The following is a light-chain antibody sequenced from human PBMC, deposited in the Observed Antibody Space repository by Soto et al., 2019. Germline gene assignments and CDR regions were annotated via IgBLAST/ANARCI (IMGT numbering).Light chain of an antibody. CDR3: QQYGSSPRT. J-gene: IGKJ2*01. CDR1: QSVSISD. V-gene: IGKV3-20*01. CDR2: GAS. Sequence: EMVLTQSPGTLSLSPGERATLSCRSSQSVSISDLAWYQQKPGQAPSLLVYGASSRATGTPDRFRSSGSGTDFTLTISRLEPEDFAVYYCQQYGSSPRTFGQGTKVEIK.